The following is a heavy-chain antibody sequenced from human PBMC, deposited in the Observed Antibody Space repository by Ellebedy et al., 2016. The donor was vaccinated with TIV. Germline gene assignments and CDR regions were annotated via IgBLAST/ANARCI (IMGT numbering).Heavy chain of an antibody. J-gene: IGHJ4*02. Sequence: GESLKISXAASGFTFSSYGMHWVRQAPGKGLEWVAVISYDGSNKYYADSVKGRFTISRDNSKNTLYLQMNSLRAEDTAVYYCAKSPEYSSSWYDYFDYWGQGTLVTVSS. V-gene: IGHV3-30*18. CDR1: GFTFSSYG. CDR2: ISYDGSNK. CDR3: AKSPEYSSSWYDYFDY. D-gene: IGHD6-13*01.